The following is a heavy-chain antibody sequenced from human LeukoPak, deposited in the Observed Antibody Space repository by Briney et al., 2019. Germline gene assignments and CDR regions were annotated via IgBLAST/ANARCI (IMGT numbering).Heavy chain of an antibody. CDR3: AKSSPGQQLVLGY. CDR2: ISYDGSNK. J-gene: IGHJ4*02. Sequence: PGRSLRLSYAASGFTFSSYGMHWVRQAPGKGLEWVAVISYDGSNKYYADSVKGRFTISRDNSKNTLYLQMNSLRAEDTAVYYCAKSSPGQQLVLGYWGQGTLVTVSS. CDR1: GFTFSSYG. V-gene: IGHV3-30*18. D-gene: IGHD6-13*01.